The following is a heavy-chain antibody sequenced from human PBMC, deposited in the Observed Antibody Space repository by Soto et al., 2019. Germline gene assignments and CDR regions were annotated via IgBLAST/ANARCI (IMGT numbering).Heavy chain of an antibody. D-gene: IGHD3-3*01. CDR2: INSDGSST. J-gene: IGHJ4*02. CDR3: ARDLYYDFWSGYPDY. CDR1: GFTFSSYW. Sequence: GGSLRLSCAASGFTFSSYWMHWVRQAPGKGLVWVSRINSDGSSTSYADSVKGRFTISRDNAKNTLYLQMNSLRAEDTAVYYCARDLYYDFWSGYPDYWGQGTLVTVSS. V-gene: IGHV3-74*01.